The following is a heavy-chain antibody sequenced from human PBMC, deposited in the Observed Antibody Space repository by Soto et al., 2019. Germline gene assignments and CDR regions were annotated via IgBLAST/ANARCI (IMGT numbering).Heavy chain of an antibody. V-gene: IGHV3-23*01. CDR1: GFTFSSYA. CDR2: ISGSGGST. Sequence: GGSLRLSCAASGFTFSSYAMSWVRQAPGKGLEWVSAISGSGGSTYYADSVKGRFTISRDNSKNTLYLQMNSLRAEDTAVYYCAKVSMVRGEHYGMDVWGQGTTVTAP. D-gene: IGHD3-10*01. J-gene: IGHJ6*02. CDR3: AKVSMVRGEHYGMDV.